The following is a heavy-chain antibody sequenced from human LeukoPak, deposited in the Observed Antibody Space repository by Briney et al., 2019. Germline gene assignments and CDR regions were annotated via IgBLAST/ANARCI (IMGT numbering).Heavy chain of an antibody. V-gene: IGHV1-2*02. J-gene: IGHJ3*02. CDR3: ARDMAVADAFHI. CDR2: INPNRGGT. Sequence: ASVKVSCKASGYTFKDYYIHWVRQAPGQGLEWMGWINPNRGGTKYSQNFQGRVTMTRDTSISTAYMDLSRLRSDDTAVYYCARDMAVADAFHIWGQGTRLTVSS. CDR1: GYTFKDYY. D-gene: IGHD6-19*01.